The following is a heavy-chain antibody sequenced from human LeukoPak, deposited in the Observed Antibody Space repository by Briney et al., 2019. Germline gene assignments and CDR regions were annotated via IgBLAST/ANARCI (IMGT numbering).Heavy chain of an antibody. D-gene: IGHD3-22*01. V-gene: IGHV4-30-4*01. J-gene: IGHJ4*02. CDR1: GGSISSGDYY. CDR2: IYYSGST. CDR3: ARVGYYDSSGLV. Sequence: PSETLSLTCTVSGGSISSGDYYWSWIRQPPGKCLEWIGYIYYSGSTYYNPSLKSRVTISVDTSKNQFSLKLSSVTAADTAVYYCARVGYYDSSGLVWGQGTLVTVSS.